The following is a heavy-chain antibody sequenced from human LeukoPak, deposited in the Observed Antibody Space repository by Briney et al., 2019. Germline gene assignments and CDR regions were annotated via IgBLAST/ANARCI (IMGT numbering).Heavy chain of an antibody. CDR2: IIPIFGTA. D-gene: IGHD5-12*01. CDR1: GGTFSRYA. J-gene: IGHJ4*02. V-gene: IGHV1-69*13. CDR3: ARAYSGYDFFDY. Sequence: SVKVSSKASGGTFSRYAISWVRQAPGQGLEWMGGIIPIFGTANYAQKFQGRVTITADESTSTAYMEVSSLRSEDTAVYYCARAYSGYDFFDYWGQGILVTVSS.